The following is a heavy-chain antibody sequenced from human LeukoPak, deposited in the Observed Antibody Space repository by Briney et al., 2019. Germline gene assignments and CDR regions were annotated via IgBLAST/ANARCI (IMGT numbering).Heavy chain of an antibody. CDR1: GFTFSSNA. J-gene: IGHJ4*02. Sequence: GGSLNLSCAASGFTFSSNAMGWFRQAPGKGLDWVSAISGSRGNTYYADSVKGRFAISRDNSKNTLYLQMNSLRADDTAVYYCAKGTSCGGDCYSYFAYWGQGTLVTVSS. CDR3: AKGTSCGGDCYSYFAY. CDR2: ISGSRGNT. D-gene: IGHD2-21*02. V-gene: IGHV3-23*01.